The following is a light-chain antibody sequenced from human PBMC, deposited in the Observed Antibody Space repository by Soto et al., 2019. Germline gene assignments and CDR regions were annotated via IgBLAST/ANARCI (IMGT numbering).Light chain of an antibody. Sequence: IVLTQSPGTLSLSPGERATLSCMASESVSSSYLAWYQQKPGQSPRLVIYGGSTRAIGIPARFSGSGSGTDFTLTISRLEPEDFAIYYCQQYGSSQYTFSQGTKVDIK. V-gene: IGKV3-20*01. CDR2: GGS. CDR3: QQYGSSQYT. CDR1: ESVSSSY. J-gene: IGKJ2*01.